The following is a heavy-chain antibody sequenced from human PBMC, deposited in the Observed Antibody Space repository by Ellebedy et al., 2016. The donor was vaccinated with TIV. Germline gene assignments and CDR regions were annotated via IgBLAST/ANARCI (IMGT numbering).Heavy chain of an antibody. D-gene: IGHD3-10*01. CDR2: SHYSGSA. J-gene: IGHJ3*02. V-gene: IGHV4-31*01. Sequence: MPSETLSLTCSVSSGSISSGGYYWSWIRQHPGKGLEWIGYSHYSGSAYYNPSLKSLVTISVDTSKNQFSLKLNSVTAADTAVYDCARGWSYDAFDIWGQGTMVTVSS. CDR1: SGSISSGGYY. CDR3: ARGWSYDAFDI.